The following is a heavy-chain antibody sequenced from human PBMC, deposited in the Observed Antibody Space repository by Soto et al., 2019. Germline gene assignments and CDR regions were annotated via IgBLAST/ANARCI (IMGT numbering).Heavy chain of an antibody. CDR1: SGSFSGHY. V-gene: IGHV4-34*01. J-gene: IGHJ4*02. CDR2: IYHGLSI. Sequence: QVQLQQWGAGLLKPSETLSLTCAVYSGSFSGHYRSWIRQAPGKDLEWIGEIYHGLSIVYNPSLKSRVTISGDSSKNQFSLKLSSVTAADTAVYYCARHGGYFFDYWGQGTLVTVSS. D-gene: IGHD3-16*01. CDR3: ARHGGYFFDY.